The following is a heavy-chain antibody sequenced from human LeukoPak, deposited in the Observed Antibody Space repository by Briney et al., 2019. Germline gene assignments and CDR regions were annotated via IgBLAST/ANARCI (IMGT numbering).Heavy chain of an antibody. Sequence: PGGSLRLSCAASGFMFSSNWMSWVRLAPGKGLEWVANIKEGGTETYYVDSVKGRFTISRDNAKNSLYLQMNSLRVEDTAVYYCAKDGYYYDSSGYYPLDYWGQGTLVTVSS. CDR2: IKEGGTET. D-gene: IGHD3-22*01. CDR3: AKDGYYYDSSGYYPLDY. J-gene: IGHJ4*02. V-gene: IGHV3-7*03. CDR1: GFMFSSNW.